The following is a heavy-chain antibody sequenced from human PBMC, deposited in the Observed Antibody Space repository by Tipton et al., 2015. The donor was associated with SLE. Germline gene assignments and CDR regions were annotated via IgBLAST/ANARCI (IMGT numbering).Heavy chain of an antibody. V-gene: IGHV4-4*02. Sequence: TLSLTCSVAGLSMTTRPWCTWVRQPLGQGLEWVGEVHHTGGNNYNPSLRSRVTISVDTSKNQFSLKLRSVTAADTALYYCASAKGSGTYSSGQFDSWGQGTLVTVSS. CDR3: ASAKGSGTYSSGQFDS. CDR1: GLSMTTRPW. CDR2: VHHTGGN. D-gene: IGHD3-10*01. J-gene: IGHJ4*02.